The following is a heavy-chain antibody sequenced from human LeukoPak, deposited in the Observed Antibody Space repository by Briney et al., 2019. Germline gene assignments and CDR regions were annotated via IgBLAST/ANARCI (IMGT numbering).Heavy chain of an antibody. J-gene: IGHJ5*02. CDR1: GGSFSGYY. V-gene: IGHV4-34*01. Sequence: PSETLSLTCAVYGGSFSGYYWSWIRQPPGKGLEWIGEINHSGSTNYNPSLKSRVTISVDTSKNQFSLKLSSVTAADTAVYYCATLRNWFDPWGQGTLVTVSS. CDR2: INHSGST. CDR3: ATLRNWFDP.